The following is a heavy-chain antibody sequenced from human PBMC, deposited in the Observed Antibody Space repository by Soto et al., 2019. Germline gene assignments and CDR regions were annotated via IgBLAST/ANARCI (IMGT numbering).Heavy chain of an antibody. V-gene: IGHV3-21*01. J-gene: IGHJ4*02. CDR2: ISSSSIYI. Sequence: GGSLRLSCAASGFMFSSNSMNWVRQAAGKGPEWVSSISSSSIYIYYADSVKGRFTISRGNAKNSLYLQMNSLRAEDTAVYYCTRGSGYTYRDYWGQGTLVTVSS. D-gene: IGHD5-18*01. CDR1: GFMFSSNS. CDR3: TRGSGYTYRDY.